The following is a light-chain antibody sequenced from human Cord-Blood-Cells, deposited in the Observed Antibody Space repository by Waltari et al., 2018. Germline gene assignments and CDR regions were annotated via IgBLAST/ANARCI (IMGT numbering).Light chain of an antibody. CDR3: YSAADNNLV. V-gene: IGLV3-27*01. CDR1: VLAKKY. J-gene: IGLJ3*02. CDR2: KDS. Sequence: SYELTHPSSVSVSPGQTARITCSGDVLAKKYARWFQQKPGQAPVLVIYKDSERPSGIPERFSGSSSGTTVTLTISGAQVEDEADYYCYSAADNNLVFGGGTKLTVL.